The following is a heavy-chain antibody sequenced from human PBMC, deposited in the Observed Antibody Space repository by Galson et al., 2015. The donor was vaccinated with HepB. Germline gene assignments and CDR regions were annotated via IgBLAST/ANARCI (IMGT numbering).Heavy chain of an antibody. J-gene: IGHJ4*02. D-gene: IGHD1-1*01. Sequence: SLRLSCAASRFTFSSYAMHWVRQAPGKGLEWVAAISYDGSNKDYADSVKGRFTISRDNSKNTLFLQLNSLRAEDTAVYYCARKRTTVVGPYLDYWGQGTLVTVSS. CDR1: RFTFSSYA. V-gene: IGHV3-30*04. CDR3: ARKRTTVVGPYLDY. CDR2: ISYDGSNK.